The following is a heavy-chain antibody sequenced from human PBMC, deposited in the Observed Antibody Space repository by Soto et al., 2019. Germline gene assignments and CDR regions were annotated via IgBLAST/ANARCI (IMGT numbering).Heavy chain of an antibody. J-gene: IGHJ6*02. CDR2: IIPIFGTA. V-gene: IGHV1-69*01. CDR3: AGGFRYYYYYGMDV. Sequence: QVQLVQSGAEVKKPGSSVKVSCKASGGTFSRYAISWVRQAPGQGLEWMAGIIPIFGTANYAQKFQGRVTITADESTSTAYMELSSLRSEDTAVYYCAGGFRYYYYYGMDVWGQGTTVTVSS. CDR1: GGTFSRYA.